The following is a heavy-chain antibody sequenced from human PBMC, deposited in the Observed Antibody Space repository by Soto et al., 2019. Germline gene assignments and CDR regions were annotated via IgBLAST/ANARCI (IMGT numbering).Heavy chain of an antibody. CDR2: IYYSGST. D-gene: IGHD3-3*01. CDR3: ATTNDFWSGYGLY. J-gene: IGHJ4*02. CDR1: GGSISSSSYY. V-gene: IGHV4-39*01. Sequence: QLQLQESGPGLVKPSETLSLTCTVSGGSISSSSYYWGWIRQPPGKGLEWIGSIYYSGSTYYNPSLKSRVTISVDTSKNQFSLKLSSVTAADTAVYYCATTNDFWSGYGLYWGQGTLVTVSS.